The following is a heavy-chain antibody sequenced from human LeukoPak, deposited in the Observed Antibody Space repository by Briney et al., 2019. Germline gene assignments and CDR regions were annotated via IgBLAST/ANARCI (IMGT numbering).Heavy chain of an antibody. J-gene: IGHJ4*02. V-gene: IGHV3-23*01. Sequence: PGGSLRLSCAASGFTFSSYAMSWVRQAPGKGLEWVSVISGSGTSTYYVDSVKGRFTISRDNSKNTLYLQMNSLRAEDTAVYYCAKQLGYCSDGSCYFPYWGQGTLVTVSS. CDR3: AKQLGYCSDGSCYFPY. CDR1: GFTFSSYA. CDR2: ISGSGTST. D-gene: IGHD2-15*01.